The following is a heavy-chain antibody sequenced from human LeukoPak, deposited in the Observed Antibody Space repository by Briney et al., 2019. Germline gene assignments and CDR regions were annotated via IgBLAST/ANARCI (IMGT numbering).Heavy chain of an antibody. CDR3: ARALGRVSWFDP. D-gene: IGHD3-16*02. CDR2: FYYSGST. CDR1: GGSISSSSYY. V-gene: IGHV4-39*07. J-gene: IGHJ5*02. Sequence: SETLSLTCTVSGGSISSSSYYWGWIRQPPGKGLEWIGTFYYSGSTYYNPSLKSRVTISVDTSKNQFSLKLSSVTAADTAVYYCARALGRVSWFDPWGQGTLVTVSS.